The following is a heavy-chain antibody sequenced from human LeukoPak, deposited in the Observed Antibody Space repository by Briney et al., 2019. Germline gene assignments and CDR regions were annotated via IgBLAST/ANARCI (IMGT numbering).Heavy chain of an antibody. D-gene: IGHD5-18*01. Sequence: GRSLRLSCAASGFTFSIYAMHWVRQAPGKGLEWVAVISYDGSNKYYADSVKGRFTISRDNSKNTLYLQMNSLRAEDTAVYYCARGREDTAWSPPDYWGQGTLVTVSS. CDR2: ISYDGSNK. CDR3: ARGREDTAWSPPDY. J-gene: IGHJ4*02. CDR1: GFTFSIYA. V-gene: IGHV3-30-3*01.